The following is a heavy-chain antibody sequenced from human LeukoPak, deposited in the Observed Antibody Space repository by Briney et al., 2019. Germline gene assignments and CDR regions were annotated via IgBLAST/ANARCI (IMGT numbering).Heavy chain of an antibody. CDR2: IYYSGST. CDR1: GGSISSYY. Sequence: SETLSLTCTVSGGSISSYYCSWIRQPPGKGLEWIGYIYYSGSTNYNPSLKSRVTISVDTSKNQFSLKLSSVTAADTAVYYCARQVGGSSTAFDIWGQGTMVTVSS. CDR3: ARQVGGSSTAFDI. V-gene: IGHV4-59*01. D-gene: IGHD6-6*01. J-gene: IGHJ3*02.